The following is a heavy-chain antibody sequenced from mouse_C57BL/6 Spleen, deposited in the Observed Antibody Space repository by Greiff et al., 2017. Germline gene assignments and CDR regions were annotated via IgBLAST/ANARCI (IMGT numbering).Heavy chain of an antibody. J-gene: IGHJ4*01. V-gene: IGHV2-6*01. D-gene: IGHD2-4*01. CDR3: ARQAYDYDDGYYAMDY. CDR2: IWGVGST. Sequence: QVQLQQSGPGLVAPSQSLSITCTVSGFSLTSYGVDWVRQSPGKGLEWLGVIWGVGSTNYNSALKSRLSISKDNSKSQVFLKMNSLQTDDTAMYYCARQAYDYDDGYYAMDYWGQGTSVTVSS. CDR1: GFSLTSYG.